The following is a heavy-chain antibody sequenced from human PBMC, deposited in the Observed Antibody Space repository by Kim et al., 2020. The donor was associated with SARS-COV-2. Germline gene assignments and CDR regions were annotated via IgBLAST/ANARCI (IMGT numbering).Heavy chain of an antibody. CDR3: ARRRIVVVLGMDV. CDR2: INHSGST. D-gene: IGHD3-22*01. V-gene: IGHV4-34*01. Sequence: SETLSLTCAVYGGSFSGYYWSWIRQPPGKGLEWIGEINHSGSTNYNPSLKSRVTISVDTSKNQFSLKLSSVTAADTAVYYCARRRIVVVLGMDVWGQGTTVTVSS. CDR1: GGSFSGYY. J-gene: IGHJ6*02.